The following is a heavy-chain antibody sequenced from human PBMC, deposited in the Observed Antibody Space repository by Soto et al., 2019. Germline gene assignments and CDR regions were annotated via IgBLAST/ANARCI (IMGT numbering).Heavy chain of an antibody. CDR2: IYYSGST. J-gene: IGHJ5*02. Sequence: LSLTCAVSGGSISSGGYSWSWIRQPPGKGLEWIGYIYYSGSTYYNPSLKSRVTISVDRSKNQFSLKLSSVTAADTAVYYCARVRGPYCGGYCYPPTPNWYDPCGQG. V-gene: IGHV4-30-2*01. CDR3: ARVRGPYCGGYCYPPTPNWYDP. D-gene: IGHD2-21*02. CDR1: GGSISSGGYS.